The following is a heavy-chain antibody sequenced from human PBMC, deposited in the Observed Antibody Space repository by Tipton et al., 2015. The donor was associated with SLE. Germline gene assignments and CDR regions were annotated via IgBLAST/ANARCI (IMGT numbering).Heavy chain of an antibody. CDR2: IYYSGST. V-gene: IGHV4-39*01. CDR1: GGFISSSSYY. D-gene: IGHD1-1*01. Sequence: TLSLTCTVSGGFISSSSYYWGWIRQPPGKGLEWIGSIYYSGSTYYNQSLKSRVTISVDTSKNQFSLKLSSVTAAYTAVYYCARSSGTAFDIWGQGTMVTVS. CDR3: ARSSGTAFDI. J-gene: IGHJ3*02.